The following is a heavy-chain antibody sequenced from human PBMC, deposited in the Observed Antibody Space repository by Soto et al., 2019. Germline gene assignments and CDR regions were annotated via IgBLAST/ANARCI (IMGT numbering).Heavy chain of an antibody. CDR1: GGSISSYY. Sequence: PSETLSLTCTVSGGSISSYYWSWIRQPPGKGLEWIGYIYYSGSTNYNPSLKSRVTISLDTSKNLFFLKLSSLPSADAAVYFFSSSLLRYFDPPTSDYYFYYCCQGTLVTVSS. V-gene: IGHV4-59*08. D-gene: IGHD3-9*01. J-gene: IGHJ4*02. CDR3: SSSLLRYFDPPTSDYYFYY. CDR2: IYYSGST.